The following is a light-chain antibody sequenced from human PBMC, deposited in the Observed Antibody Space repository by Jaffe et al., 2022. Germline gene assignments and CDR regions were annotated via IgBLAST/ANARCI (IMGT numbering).Light chain of an antibody. CDR3: VQYGSSPWT. J-gene: IGKJ1*01. V-gene: IGKV3-20*01. CDR1: QSVSSNY. Sequence: EIVLTQSPGALSLSPGERATLSCRASQSVSSNYLAWHQQKPGQGPRLLIYDTSSRATGIPDRFSGSGSGTDFTLTISRLEPEDFAVYYCVQYGSSPWTFGQGTKVEIK. CDR2: DTS.